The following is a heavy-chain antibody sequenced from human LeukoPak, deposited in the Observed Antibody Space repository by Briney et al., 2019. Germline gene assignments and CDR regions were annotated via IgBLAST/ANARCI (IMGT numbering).Heavy chain of an antibody. Sequence: QPGGSLRVSCAASGLTLNDYAMSWVRQAPGKGLEWVSAISISGGSTYYADSVRGRFTISRHNSKNTLSLQMNSLRGEDTAVYYCAKQGPYGSGPYFDYWGQGALVTVSS. D-gene: IGHD3-10*01. CDR3: AKQGPYGSGPYFDY. V-gene: IGHV3-23*01. J-gene: IGHJ4*02. CDR1: GLTLNDYA. CDR2: ISISGGST.